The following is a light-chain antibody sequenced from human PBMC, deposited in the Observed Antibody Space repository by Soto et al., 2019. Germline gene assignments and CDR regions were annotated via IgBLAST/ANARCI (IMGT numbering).Light chain of an antibody. J-gene: IGKJ4*01. CDR1: QSIITW. V-gene: IGKV1-5*03. CDR3: QDYSSTSGLT. Sequence: DIQMTQSPSTLSESVGDRVTITCRASQSIITWLAWYQQKPGKAPKLLIYQASTLKSGVPSRFSGSGSGTDFTLTISSLQPDDFATYYCQDYSSTSGLTFGGGAKVEIK. CDR2: QAS.